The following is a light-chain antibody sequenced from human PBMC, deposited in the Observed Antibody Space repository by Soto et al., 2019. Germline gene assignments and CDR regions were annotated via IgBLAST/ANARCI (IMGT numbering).Light chain of an antibody. CDR3: QQYNNWPPWT. V-gene: IGKV3-15*01. Sequence: EIVMTQSPATLSVSPGERATLSCRASERVSSNLAWYQQKTGQAPRLLIYGASTRATGIPARFSGSGSGTEFTLSISSLQSEDFAVYYCQQYNNWPPWTFGQGTKVEI. J-gene: IGKJ1*01. CDR2: GAS. CDR1: ERVSSN.